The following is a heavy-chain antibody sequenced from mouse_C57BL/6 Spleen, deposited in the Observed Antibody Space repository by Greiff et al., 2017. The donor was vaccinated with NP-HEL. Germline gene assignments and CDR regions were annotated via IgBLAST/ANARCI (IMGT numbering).Heavy chain of an antibody. V-gene: IGHV7-3*01. CDR1: GFTFTDYY. Sequence: EVKLMESGGGLVQPGGSLSLSCAASGFTFTDYYMSWVRQPPGKALEWLGFIRNKANGYTTEYSASVKGRFTISRDNSQSILYLQMNALRAEDSATYYCARYNGNYVNYAMDYWGQGTSVTVAS. CDR2: IRNKANGYTT. CDR3: ARYNGNYVNYAMDY. J-gene: IGHJ4*01. D-gene: IGHD2-1*01.